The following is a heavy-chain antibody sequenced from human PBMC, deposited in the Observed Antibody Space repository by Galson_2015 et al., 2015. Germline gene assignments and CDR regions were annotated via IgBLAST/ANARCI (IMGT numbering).Heavy chain of an antibody. D-gene: IGHD4-17*01. CDR2: ISYDGSNK. CDR3: AKGGDSCPMPWEVFDI. V-gene: IGHV3-30*18. CDR1: GFTFSSYG. J-gene: IGHJ3*02. Sequence: SLRLSCAASGFTFSSYGMHWVRQAPGKGLEWVAVISYDGSNKYYADSVKGRFTISRDNSKNTLYLQMNSPRSEDTAVYYCAKGGDSCPMPWEVFDIWVQGTMVTAS.